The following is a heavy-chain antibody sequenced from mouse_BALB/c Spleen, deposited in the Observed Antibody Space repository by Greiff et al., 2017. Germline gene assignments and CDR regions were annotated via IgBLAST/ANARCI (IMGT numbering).Heavy chain of an antibody. CDR2: ILPGSGST. CDR3: ARRHYGYDAWFAY. CDR1: GYTFSSYW. J-gene: IGHJ3*01. Sequence: LQESGAELMKPGASVKISCKATGYTFSSYWIEWVKQRPGHGLEWIGEILPGSGSTNYNEKFKGKATFTADTSSNTAYMQLSSLTSEDSAVYYCARRHYGYDAWFAYWGQGTLVTVSA. D-gene: IGHD1-2*01. V-gene: IGHV1-9*01.